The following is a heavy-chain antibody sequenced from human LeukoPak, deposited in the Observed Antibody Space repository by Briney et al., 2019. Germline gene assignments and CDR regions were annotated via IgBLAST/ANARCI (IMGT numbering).Heavy chain of an antibody. CDR2: IYYSGST. V-gene: IGHV4-59*01. CDR3: ARGEPYYDILTGYSGTFFDY. D-gene: IGHD3-9*01. CDR1: GGSISSYY. J-gene: IGHJ4*02. Sequence: SETLSLTCTVSGGSISSYYWSWIRQPPGKGLEWIGYIYYSGSTNYNPSLKSRVTISVDTSKNQFSLKLSSVTAADTAVYYCARGEPYYDILTGYSGTFFDYWGQGTLVTVSS.